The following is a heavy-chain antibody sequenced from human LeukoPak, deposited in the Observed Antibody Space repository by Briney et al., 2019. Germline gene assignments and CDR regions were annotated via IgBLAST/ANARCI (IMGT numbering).Heavy chain of an antibody. V-gene: IGHV1-46*01. CDR3: AIGWGPHGSGSYSPNY. D-gene: IGHD3-10*01. CDR1: GYTFTSYY. Sequence: EASVKVSCTASGYTFTSYYMHWVRQAPGQRLEWMGIINPSGGSTSYAQKFQGRVTMTRGTSTSTVYMELSSLRSEDTAVYYCAIGWGPHGSGSYSPNYWGQGTLVTVSS. CDR2: INPSGGST. J-gene: IGHJ4*02.